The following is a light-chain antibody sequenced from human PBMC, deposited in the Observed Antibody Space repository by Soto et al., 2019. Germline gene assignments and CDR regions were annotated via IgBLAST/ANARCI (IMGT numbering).Light chain of an antibody. CDR3: QHYGGSFI. CDR1: QSINSKS. CDR2: NTS. V-gene: IGKV3-20*01. Sequence: EIVLTQSPGTLSLSPGEGATVSCRVSQSINSKSLVWYQRKFGQAPXLLIYNTSSRATGIPDRLSGSGSGTEFTLSISRLEPEDFAVYYCQHYGGSFIFGPGTKVDIK. J-gene: IGKJ3*01.